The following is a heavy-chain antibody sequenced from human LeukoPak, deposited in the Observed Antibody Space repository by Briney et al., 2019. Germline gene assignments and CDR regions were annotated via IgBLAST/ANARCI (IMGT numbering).Heavy chain of an antibody. Sequence: SETLSLTCTVSGGSISACYWNWIRQPPGKGLEWIGYISYTGSAAYNPSLKSRVTISVDTSKNQFSLKLTSLTAADTAVYYCARDKQPGDYWGQGTLVTVSS. CDR2: ISYTGSA. CDR3: ARDKQPGDY. D-gene: IGHD5-18*01. J-gene: IGHJ4*02. V-gene: IGHV4-59*01. CDR1: GGSISACY.